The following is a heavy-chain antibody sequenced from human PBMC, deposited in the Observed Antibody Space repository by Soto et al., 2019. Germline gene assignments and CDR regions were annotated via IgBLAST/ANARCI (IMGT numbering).Heavy chain of an antibody. CDR1: GGSISSYY. Sequence: SETLSLTCTVSGGSISSYYWSWIRQPPGKGLEWIGYIYYSGSTNYNPSLKSRVTISVDTSKNQFSLKLSSVTAADTAVYYCATQDGGIFGVVMRNGMDVWGQGTTVTVS. J-gene: IGHJ6*02. D-gene: IGHD3-3*01. CDR2: IYYSGST. V-gene: IGHV4-59*08. CDR3: ATQDGGIFGVVMRNGMDV.